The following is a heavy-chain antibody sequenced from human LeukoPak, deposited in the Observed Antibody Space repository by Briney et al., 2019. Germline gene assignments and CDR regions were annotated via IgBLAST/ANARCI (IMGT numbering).Heavy chain of an antibody. Sequence: SETLSLTCAVSGYSISSGYYWGWIRQPPGKGLEWIGSIYHSGSTYYNPSLKSRVTISVDTSKNQFSLKLSSVTAADTAVYYCAVNIVVVPAASFDYWGQGTLVTVS. V-gene: IGHV4-38-2*01. CDR1: GYSISSGYY. J-gene: IGHJ4*02. CDR2: IYHSGST. D-gene: IGHD2-2*01. CDR3: AVNIVVVPAASFDY.